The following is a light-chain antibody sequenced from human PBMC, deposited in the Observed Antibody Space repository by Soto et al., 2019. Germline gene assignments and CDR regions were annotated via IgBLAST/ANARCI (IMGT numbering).Light chain of an antibody. Sequence: IVITHSPGTQSLSPGERATLSCRASQPVISSYLAWYQQKPGQAPRLLIYGVSSRATGIPDRFSGSGSGTDFTLTISRLEPEDFAVYYCQQYGRSPPITFGQGTRLEI. CDR2: GVS. CDR3: QQYGRSPPIT. V-gene: IGKV3-20*01. J-gene: IGKJ5*01. CDR1: QPVISSY.